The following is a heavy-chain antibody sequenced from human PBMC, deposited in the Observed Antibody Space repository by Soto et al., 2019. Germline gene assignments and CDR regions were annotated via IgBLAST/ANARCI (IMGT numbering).Heavy chain of an antibody. CDR3: ASGHYGSGRQYYYYYYGMDV. CDR2: IIPIFGTA. J-gene: IGHJ6*02. D-gene: IGHD3-10*01. CDR1: GGTFSSYA. V-gene: IGHV1-69*13. Sequence: ASVKVSCTASGGTFSSYATSWVRQAPGQGLEWMGGIIPIFGTANYAQKFQGRVTITADESTSTAYMELSSLRSEDTAVYYCASGHYGSGRQYYYYYYGMDVWGQGTTVTVSS.